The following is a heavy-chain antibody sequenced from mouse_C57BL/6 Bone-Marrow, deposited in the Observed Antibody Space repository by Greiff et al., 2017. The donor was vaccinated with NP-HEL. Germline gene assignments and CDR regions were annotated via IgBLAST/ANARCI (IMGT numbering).Heavy chain of an antibody. CDR3: ARKENYVGYYAMDY. Sequence: EVQLQQSGPELVKPGASVKISCKASGYSFTGYYMNWVKQSPEKSLEWIGEINPSTGGTTYNQKFKAKATLTVDKSSSTAYMQLKSLTSEDSAVYYCARKENYVGYYAMDYWGQGTSVTVSS. V-gene: IGHV1-42*01. D-gene: IGHD1-1*01. CDR2: INPSTGGT. J-gene: IGHJ4*01. CDR1: GYSFTGYY.